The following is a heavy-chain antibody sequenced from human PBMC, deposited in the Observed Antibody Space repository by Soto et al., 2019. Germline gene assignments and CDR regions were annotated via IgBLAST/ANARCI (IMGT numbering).Heavy chain of an antibody. J-gene: IGHJ3*01. V-gene: IGHV3-33*01. CDR1: GFTFSSYD. D-gene: IGHD4-17*01. CDR3: ARGYGVKSGTFDF. Sequence: QVQLVESGGGVVQPGRSLRLSCAASGFTFSSYDMHWVRQAPGKGLDWVAVIWYEGSNKDYADSVKGRFTISRDTSKNTLYLQMNSLRGEDTAVYYCARGYGVKSGTFDFWGQGTMVTVSS. CDR2: IWYEGSNK.